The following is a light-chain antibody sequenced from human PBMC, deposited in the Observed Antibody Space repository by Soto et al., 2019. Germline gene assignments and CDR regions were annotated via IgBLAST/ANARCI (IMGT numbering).Light chain of an antibody. CDR3: SSSTSITTITVL. V-gene: IGLV2-14*01. J-gene: IGLJ3*02. CDR2: AVN. CDR1: SSDFGGYNY. Sequence: QSALTQPASVSGSPGQSITISCTGTSSDFGGYNYVSRYQQHPHEVPQLIIYAVNNRPSGVSDRFSGSKSGNTATLTISGLQAEDEAEYYCSSSTSITTITVLFGGGTELTVL.